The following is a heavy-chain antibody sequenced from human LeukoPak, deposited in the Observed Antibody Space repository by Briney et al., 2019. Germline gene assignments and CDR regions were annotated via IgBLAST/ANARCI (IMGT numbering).Heavy chain of an antibody. Sequence: GGSLRLSCAASGFTFSSYAMSWVRQAPGKGLEWVSAISGSGGSTYYADSVKGRFTISRDNSKNTLCLQMNSLRAEDTAVYYCAKDLAGYYYYGMDVWGQGTTVTVSS. J-gene: IGHJ6*02. CDR2: ISGSGGST. CDR1: GFTFSSYA. V-gene: IGHV3-23*01. CDR3: AKDLAGYYYYGMDV.